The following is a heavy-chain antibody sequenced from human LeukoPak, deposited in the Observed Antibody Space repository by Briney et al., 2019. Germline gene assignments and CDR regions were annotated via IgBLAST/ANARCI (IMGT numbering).Heavy chain of an antibody. Sequence: PSETLSLTCTVSGGSISSYYWSWIRQPPGKGLEWIGHIYYSGSTNYNPSLKGRVTISVDTSKNQFSLKLNSVTAADTAVYYCARVPPRSSGWYFFDYWGQGTLVTVSS. CDR1: GGSISSYY. D-gene: IGHD6-19*01. CDR3: ARVPPRSSGWYFFDY. V-gene: IGHV4-59*01. CDR2: IYYSGST. J-gene: IGHJ4*02.